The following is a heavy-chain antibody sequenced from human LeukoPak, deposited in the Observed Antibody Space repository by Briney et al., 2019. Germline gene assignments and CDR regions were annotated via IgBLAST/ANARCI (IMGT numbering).Heavy chain of an antibody. CDR1: GFTFSSYE. CDR2: ISSSGSTI. Sequence: GGSLRLSCAASGFTFSSYEMNWVRQAPGKGLEWVSYISSSGSTIYYADSVKGRFTISRDNAKNSLYLQMNSLRAEDTAVYYCASERCSSTSCYDGYYGMDVWGEGTTVTVSS. D-gene: IGHD2-2*01. V-gene: IGHV3-48*03. CDR3: ASERCSSTSCYDGYYGMDV. J-gene: IGHJ6*04.